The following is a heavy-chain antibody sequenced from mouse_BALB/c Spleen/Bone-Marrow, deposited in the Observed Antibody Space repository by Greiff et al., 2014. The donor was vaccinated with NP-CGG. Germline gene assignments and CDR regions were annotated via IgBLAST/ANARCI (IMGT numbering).Heavy chain of an antibody. CDR1: GYTFTSSW. D-gene: IGHD1-1*01. Sequence: VQLQQSGSVLVRPGASVKLSCKASGYTFTSSWMHWAKQRPGQGLEWIGEIHPNSGNTNYNEKFKGKATLTVDTSSSTAYVDLSSMTSERAAVYYCANYYGSSSYWGQGTTLTVSS. CDR3: ANYYGSSSY. J-gene: IGHJ2*01. CDR2: IHPNSGNT. V-gene: IGHV1S130*01.